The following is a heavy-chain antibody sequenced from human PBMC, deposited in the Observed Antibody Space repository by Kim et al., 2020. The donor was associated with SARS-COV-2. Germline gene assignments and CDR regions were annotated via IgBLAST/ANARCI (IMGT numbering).Heavy chain of an antibody. J-gene: IGHJ6*02. CDR1: GYTFTGYY. D-gene: IGHD5-18*01. V-gene: IGHV1-2*06. Sequence: ASVKVSCKASGYTFTGYYMHWVRQAPGQGLEWMGRINPNSGGTNYAQKFQGRVTMTRDTSISTAYMELSRLRSDDTAVYYCARVDTAMVTYLGYYGMDVWGQGTTVTVSS. CDR3: ARVDTAMVTYLGYYGMDV. CDR2: INPNSGGT.